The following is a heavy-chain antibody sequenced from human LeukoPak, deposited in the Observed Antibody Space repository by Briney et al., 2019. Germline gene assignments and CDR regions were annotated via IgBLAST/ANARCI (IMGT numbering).Heavy chain of an antibody. CDR1: GYTFTGYY. V-gene: IGHV1-2*02. D-gene: IGHD6-13*01. CDR2: INPNSGGT. CDR3: ARVGYSSSWSGGMDV. Sequence: ASVKVSCKASGYTFTGYYMHWVRQAPGQGLEWMGWINPNSGGTNYAQKFQGKVTMTRDTSINTAYMELSRLRSDDTAVYYCARVGYSSSWSGGMDVWGQGNTVTVSS. J-gene: IGHJ6*02.